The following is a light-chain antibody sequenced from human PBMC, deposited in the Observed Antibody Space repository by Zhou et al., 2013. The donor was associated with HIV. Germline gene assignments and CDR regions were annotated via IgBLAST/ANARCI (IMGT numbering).Light chain of an antibody. CDR1: QSISTF. V-gene: IGKV1-39*01. CDR2: GAS. Sequence: DIQMTQSPSSLSASVGDRVSFTCRASQSISTFLNWYQARPGEAPRLLISGASNLQSGVPRRFAGSGFGAQFTLTITNVRPDDFAIYYCQQSFSTPPTFGPGT. CDR3: QQSFSTPPT. J-gene: IGKJ1*01.